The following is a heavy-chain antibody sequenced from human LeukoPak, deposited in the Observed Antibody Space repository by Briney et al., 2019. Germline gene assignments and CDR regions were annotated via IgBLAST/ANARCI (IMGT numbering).Heavy chain of an antibody. CDR2: IISILGIA. J-gene: IGHJ4*02. Sequence: GSSVKVSCKASGGTFSSYTISWVRQAPGQGLEWMGRIISILGIANYAQKFQGRVTITADKSTSTAYMELSSLRSEDTAVYYCASLPLGIAAAGTDYWGQGTLVTVSS. CDR1: GGTFSSYT. CDR3: ASLPLGIAAAGTDY. V-gene: IGHV1-69*02. D-gene: IGHD6-13*01.